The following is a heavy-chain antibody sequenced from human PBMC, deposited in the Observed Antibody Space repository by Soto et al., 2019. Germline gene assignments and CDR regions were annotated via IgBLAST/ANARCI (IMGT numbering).Heavy chain of an antibody. CDR2: IYYSGST. J-gene: IGHJ4*02. V-gene: IGHV4-31*03. Sequence: QVQLQESGPGLVKPSQTLSLTCTVSGGSISSGGYYWSWIRQHPGKGLEWIGYIYYSGSTYYNPSLTSRVTISVDTSKNQFPLKLSSVTAADTAVYYCARAPSIYYDSSGYYFDYWGQGTLVTVSS. D-gene: IGHD3-22*01. CDR1: GGSISSGGYY. CDR3: ARAPSIYYDSSGYYFDY.